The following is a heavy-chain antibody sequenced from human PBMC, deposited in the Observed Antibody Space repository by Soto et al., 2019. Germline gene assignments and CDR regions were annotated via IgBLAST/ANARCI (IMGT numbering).Heavy chain of an antibody. CDR3: ARAGISDAFDI. CDR1: GYTLTELS. CDR2: FDPEDGET. V-gene: IGHV1-24*01. Sequence: ASVKVSCKVSGYTLTELSMHWVRQAPGKGLEWMGGFDPEDGETIYAQKFQGRVTMTKDTSISTAYMELSRLRSDDTAVYYCARAGISDAFDIWGQGTMVTVSS. D-gene: IGHD6-13*01. J-gene: IGHJ3*02.